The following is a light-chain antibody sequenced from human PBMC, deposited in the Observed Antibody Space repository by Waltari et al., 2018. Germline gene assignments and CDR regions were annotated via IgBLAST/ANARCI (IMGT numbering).Light chain of an antibody. CDR1: SNNVGNQG. Sequence: QAGLTQPPSVSKGLRQTATLTCTGKSNNVGNQGAAWLQQHQDHPPKLLSYRNNNRPAGISERFSASRSGNTASLTITELQPEDEADYYCTAWDISLNAHVFGTGTEVTVL. V-gene: IGLV10-54*04. CDR2: RNN. CDR3: TAWDISLNAHV. J-gene: IGLJ1*01.